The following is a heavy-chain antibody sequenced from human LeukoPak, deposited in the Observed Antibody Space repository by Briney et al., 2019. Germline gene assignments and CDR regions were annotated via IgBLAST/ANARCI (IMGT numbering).Heavy chain of an antibody. J-gene: IGHJ4*02. CDR3: ALSTGIPAAAPYYFDY. D-gene: IGHD2-2*01. Sequence: GGSLRLSCAASGFTFSSYSMNWVRQAPGKGLEWVSSISNDGKYIYYADSVKGRFTISRDNAKSSLYLQMNSLRAEDTGIYYCALSTGIPAAAPYYFDYWGQGTLVTVSS. CDR2: ISNDGKYI. CDR1: GFTFSSYS. V-gene: IGHV3-21*01.